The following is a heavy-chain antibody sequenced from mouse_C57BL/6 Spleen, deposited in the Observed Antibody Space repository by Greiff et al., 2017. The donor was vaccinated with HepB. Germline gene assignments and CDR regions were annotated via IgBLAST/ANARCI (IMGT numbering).Heavy chain of an antibody. CDR1: GFTFSDYG. Sequence: EVKLMESGGGLVKPGGSLKLSCAASGFTFSDYGMHWVRQAPEKGLEWVAYISSGSSTIYYADTVKGRFTISRDNAKNTLFLQMTSLRSEDTAMYYCARLGIFDYWGQGTTLTVSS. CDR2: ISSGSSTI. J-gene: IGHJ2*01. V-gene: IGHV5-17*01. CDR3: ARLGIFDY. D-gene: IGHD4-1*01.